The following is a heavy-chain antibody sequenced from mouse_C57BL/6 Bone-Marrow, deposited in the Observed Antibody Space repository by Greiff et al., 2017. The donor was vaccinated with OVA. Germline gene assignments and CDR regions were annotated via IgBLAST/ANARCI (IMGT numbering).Heavy chain of an antibody. CDR2: ISNGGGST. CDR1: GFTFSDYY. CDR3: ARRRGYYAMDY. V-gene: IGHV5-12*01. Sequence: EVQLLESGGGLVQPGGSLKLSCAASGFTFSDYYMYWVRQTPEKRLEWVAYISNGGGSTYYTDTVKGRFTISRDNAKNTLYLQMSRLKSEDTAMDYCARRRGYYAMDYWGQGTSVTVSS. J-gene: IGHJ4*01.